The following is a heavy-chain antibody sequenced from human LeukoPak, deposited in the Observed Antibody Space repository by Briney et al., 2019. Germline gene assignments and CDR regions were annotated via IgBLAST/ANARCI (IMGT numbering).Heavy chain of an antibody. Sequence: PGGSLRLSCAASGFTVSSNYMSWVRQAPGKGLKWVSVIYSGGSTYYADSVKGRFTISRDNSKNTLYLQMNSLRAEDTAVYYCASRAIVTTDRFWFDPWGQGTLVTVSS. CDR2: IYSGGST. CDR3: ASRAIVTTDRFWFDP. V-gene: IGHV3-53*01. CDR1: GFTVSSNY. D-gene: IGHD4-11*01. J-gene: IGHJ5*02.